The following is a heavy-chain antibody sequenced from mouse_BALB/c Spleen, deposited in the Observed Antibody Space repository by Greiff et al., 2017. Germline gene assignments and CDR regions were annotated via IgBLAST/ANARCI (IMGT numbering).Heavy chain of an antibody. Sequence: VQLQQSGAELVRPGASVTLSCKASGYTFTDYEMHWVKQTPVHGLEWIGAIDPETGGTAYNQKFKGKATLTADKSSSTAYMELRSLTSEDSAVYYCTRWMITGDYWGQGTTLTVSS. CDR2: IDPETGGT. J-gene: IGHJ2*01. D-gene: IGHD2-4*01. V-gene: IGHV1-15*01. CDR3: TRWMITGDY. CDR1: GYTFTDYE.